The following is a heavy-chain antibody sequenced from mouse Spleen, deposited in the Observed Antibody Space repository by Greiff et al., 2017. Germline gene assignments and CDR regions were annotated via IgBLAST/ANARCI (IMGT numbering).Heavy chain of an antibody. D-gene: IGHD4-1*01. CDR2: IHPNSGST. CDR1: GYTFTSYW. V-gene: IGHV1-64*01. Sequence: QVQLQQPGAELVKPGASVKLSCKASGYTFTSYWMHWVKQRPGQGLEWIGMIHPNSGSTNYNEKFKSKATLTVDKSSSTAYMQLSSLTSEDSAVYYCARGRTGPAWFAYWGQGTLVTVSA. CDR3: ARGRTGPAWFAY. J-gene: IGHJ3*01.